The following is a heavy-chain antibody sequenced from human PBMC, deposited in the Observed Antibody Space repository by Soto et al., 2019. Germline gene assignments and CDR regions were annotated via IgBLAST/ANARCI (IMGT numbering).Heavy chain of an antibody. CDR2: TSYDGSNK. J-gene: IGHJ4*02. V-gene: IGHV3-30*19. Sequence: QVQLVESGGGLVQPGTSLRLSCVGSGFTFRSYVIHWVRQAPGKGLEWVALTSYDGSNKYYDDSVKDRFTISRDNSRNTVDLQMDSLRLEETALYYCTRWGTTGGLDVWGQGTLVSVSS. CDR3: TRWGTTGGLDV. CDR1: GFTFRSYV. D-gene: IGHD3-16*01.